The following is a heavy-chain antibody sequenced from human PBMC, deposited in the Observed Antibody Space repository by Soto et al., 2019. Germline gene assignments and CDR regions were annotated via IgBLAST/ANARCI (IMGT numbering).Heavy chain of an antibody. Sequence: GGSLRLSCAASGFTFSSYWMSWVRQAPGKGLEWVANIKQDGSEKYYVDSVKGRFTISRDNAKNSLYLQMNSLRAEDTAVYYCAKTREGHDFWSGQITHGYFDYWGQGIQVTVSS. D-gene: IGHD3-3*01. J-gene: IGHJ4*02. CDR2: IKQDGSEK. CDR1: GFTFSSYW. V-gene: IGHV3-7*01. CDR3: AKTREGHDFWSGQITHGYFDY.